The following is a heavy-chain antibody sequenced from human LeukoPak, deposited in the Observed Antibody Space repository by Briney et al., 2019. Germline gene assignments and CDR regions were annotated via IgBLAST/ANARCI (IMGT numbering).Heavy chain of an antibody. V-gene: IGHV1-2*02. CDR1: GYTFTEYY. J-gene: IGHJ1*01. Sequence: ASVKLSFKASGYTFTEYYMHCVRQAPGQGLERMGWIYPNSGVTNYAQNFQGRVTMTRGTTPSTAYMGMCRRRAVDTAAYFCARGISDYYLWCWGQGTLVTVSS. CDR2: IYPNSGVT. CDR3: ARGISDYYLWC. D-gene: IGHD3-16*01.